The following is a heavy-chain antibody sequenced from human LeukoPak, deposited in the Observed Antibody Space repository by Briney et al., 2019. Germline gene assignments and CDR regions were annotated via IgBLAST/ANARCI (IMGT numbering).Heavy chain of an antibody. Sequence: GRSLRLSCAASGFTFSRYWMSWVRQAPGKGLEWVAHINQEGSGTFYGDSVKGRFTISRDNAKNSLFLQMSSLRVEDTAVYYCARLGYSAYETYYFDYWGQGSLVTVSS. D-gene: IGHD5-12*01. CDR3: ARLGYSAYETYYFDY. CDR2: INQEGSGT. V-gene: IGHV3-7*04. CDR1: GFTFSRYW. J-gene: IGHJ4*02.